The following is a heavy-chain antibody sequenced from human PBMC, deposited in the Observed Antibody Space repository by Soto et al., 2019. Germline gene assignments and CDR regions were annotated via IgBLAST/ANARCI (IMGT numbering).Heavy chain of an antibody. J-gene: IGHJ4*02. CDR2: ISNSGVDT. Sequence: EVQLLESGGGLVQPGGSLRLSCAASGFTFSSHAMSWVRQAPGKGLEWVSGISNSGVDTFYADSVKGRFTVSRDNSKNTLYLQMNSLRVEDTAVYYCAKGRFKFDYWGPGTLVTVSS. V-gene: IGHV3-23*01. CDR3: AKGRFKFDY. CDR1: GFTFSSHA.